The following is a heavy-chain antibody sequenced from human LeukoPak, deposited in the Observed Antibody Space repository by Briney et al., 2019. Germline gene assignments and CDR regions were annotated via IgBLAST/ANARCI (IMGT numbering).Heavy chain of an antibody. CDR2: INPNSGGT. D-gene: IGHD2-2*02. Sequence: ASVKVSCKASGYTFSNFDINWVRQAPGQGLEWMGWINPNSGGTNYAQKFQGRVTMTRDTSISTAYMELSRLRSDDTAVYYCARVPQVYCSSTSCYTDNWFDPWGQGTLVTVSS. J-gene: IGHJ5*02. CDR3: ARVPQVYCSSTSCYTDNWFDP. V-gene: IGHV1-2*02. CDR1: GYTFSNFD.